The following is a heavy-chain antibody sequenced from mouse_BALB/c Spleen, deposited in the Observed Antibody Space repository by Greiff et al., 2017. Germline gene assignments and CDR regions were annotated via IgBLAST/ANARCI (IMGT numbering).Heavy chain of an antibody. CDR2: IRSKSNNYAT. CDR1: GFTFNTYA. J-gene: IGHJ4*01. Sequence: EVKLVESGGGLVQPKGSLKLSCAASGFTFNTYAMNWVRQAPGKGLEWVARIRSKSNNYATYYADSVKDRFTISRDDSQSMLYLQMNNLKTEDTAMYYCVRHEYMDYWGQGTSVTVSS. CDR3: VRHEYMDY. V-gene: IGHV10-1*02. D-gene: IGHD5-2*01.